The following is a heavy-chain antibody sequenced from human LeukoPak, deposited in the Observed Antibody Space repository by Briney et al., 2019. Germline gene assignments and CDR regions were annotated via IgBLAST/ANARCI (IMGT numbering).Heavy chain of an antibody. CDR1: GYTFTSYA. J-gene: IGHJ3*02. D-gene: IGHD1-26*01. CDR3: ARVGWELQVDAFDI. CDR2: INTNTGNP. Sequence: ASVNVSCKASGYTFTSYAMNWVRQAPGQGLEWMGWINTNTGNPTYAQGFTGRFVFSLDTSVSTAYLQISSLKAEDTAVYYCARVGWELQVDAFDIWGQGTMVTVSS. V-gene: IGHV7-4-1*02.